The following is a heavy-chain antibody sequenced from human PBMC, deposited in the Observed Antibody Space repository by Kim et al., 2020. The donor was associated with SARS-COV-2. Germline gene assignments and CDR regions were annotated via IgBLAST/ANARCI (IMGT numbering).Heavy chain of an antibody. CDR3: AKGGMDV. CDR1: GCPFASCG. CDR2: IDTNTGNP. Sequence: ASVKVSCKASGCPFASCGMNWVRQAPGQGLEWVGWIDTNTGNPMFGQGFSGRFVFSLDTSGSTTYLQITSLKAEDTAVYYCAKGGMDVWGQGTTVTVS. J-gene: IGHJ6*02. V-gene: IGHV7-4-1*02.